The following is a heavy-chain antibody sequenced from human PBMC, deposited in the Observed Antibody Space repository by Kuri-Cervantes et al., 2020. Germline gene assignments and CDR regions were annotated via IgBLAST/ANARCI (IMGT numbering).Heavy chain of an antibody. CDR3: ARASGSGSYDY. D-gene: IGHD3-10*01. CDR1: GFTFSDYY. J-gene: IGHJ4*02. CDR2: ISSSGSTI. Sequence: GESLKISSAASGFTFSDYYMSWIRQAPGKGLEWVSYISSSGSTIYYADSVKGRFTISRDNAKNSLYLQMNSLRAEDTAVYYCARASGSGSYDYWGQGTLVTVSS. V-gene: IGHV3-11*01.